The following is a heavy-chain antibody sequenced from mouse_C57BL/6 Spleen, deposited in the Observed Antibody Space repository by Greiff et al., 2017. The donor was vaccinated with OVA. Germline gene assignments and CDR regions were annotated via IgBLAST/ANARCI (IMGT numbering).Heavy chain of an antibody. CDR2: ISDGGSCT. J-gene: IGHJ4*01. Sequence: EVKLMESGGGLVKPGGSLKLSCAASGFTFSSYSMPWVRQTPEKRLEWVATISDGGSCTYYPDNVKGRFTISRDNAKNNLYLQMSRLKSEDTAVYYCARGFTTVVAFYAMDYWGQGTSVTVSS. CDR3: ARGFTTVVAFYAMDY. CDR1: GFTFSSYS. V-gene: IGHV5-4*03. D-gene: IGHD1-1*01.